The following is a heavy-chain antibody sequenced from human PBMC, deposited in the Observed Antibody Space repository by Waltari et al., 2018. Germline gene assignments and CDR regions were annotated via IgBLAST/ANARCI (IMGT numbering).Heavy chain of an antibody. CDR2: IYYSGST. V-gene: IGHV4-31*03. D-gene: IGHD2-15*01. CDR3: ARDTCSGGSCRIDY. Sequence: QVQLQESGPGLVKPSQALSLTCPVSGGSISRGGSYWSWIRQHPGKGLEWIGYIYYSGSTYYNPSLTSRVAISVDTSKNQFSLKLSSVTAADTAVYYCARDTCSGGSCRIDYWGQGTLVTVSS. J-gene: IGHJ4*02. CDR1: GGSISRGGSY.